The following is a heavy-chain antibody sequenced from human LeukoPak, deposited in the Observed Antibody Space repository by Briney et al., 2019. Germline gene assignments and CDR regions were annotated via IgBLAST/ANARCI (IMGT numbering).Heavy chain of an antibody. Sequence: GGSLRLSCAASGFTFSSYSMNRVRQAPGKGLEWVSSISSSSSYIYYADSVKGRFTISRDNAKNSLYLQMNSLRAEDTAVYYCARSSGSSWYNDYWGQGTLVTVSS. D-gene: IGHD6-13*01. J-gene: IGHJ4*02. CDR1: GFTFSSYS. CDR2: ISSSSSYI. V-gene: IGHV3-21*01. CDR3: ARSSGSSWYNDY.